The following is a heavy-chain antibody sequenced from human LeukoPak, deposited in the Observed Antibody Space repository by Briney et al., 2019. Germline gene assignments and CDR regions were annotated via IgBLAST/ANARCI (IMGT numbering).Heavy chain of an antibody. J-gene: IGHJ4*02. Sequence: AASVKVSCKASGYTFTGYYMHWVRQAPGQGLEWMGWINPNSGGTNYAQKFQGRVTMTRDTSISTAYMELSRLRAEDMALYYCAKEGRYRSLDYWGQGTLVTVSS. CDR3: AKEGRYRSLDY. D-gene: IGHD6-19*01. V-gene: IGHV1-2*02. CDR1: GYTFTGYY. CDR2: INPNSGGT.